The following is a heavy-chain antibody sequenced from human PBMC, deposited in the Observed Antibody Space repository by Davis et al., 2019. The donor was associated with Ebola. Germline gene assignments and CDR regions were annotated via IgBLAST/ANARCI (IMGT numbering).Heavy chain of an antibody. D-gene: IGHD5-24*01. Sequence: SVTVSRKASGYTFTSYAMHWVRQAPGQGLEWMGGIIPIFGTANYAQKFQGRVTITADKSTSTAYMELSSLRAEDTAVYYCARGSEMANPADGDYWGQGTLVTVSS. CDR3: ARGSEMANPADGDY. CDR1: GYTFTSYA. V-gene: IGHV1-69*06. J-gene: IGHJ4*02. CDR2: IIPIFGTA.